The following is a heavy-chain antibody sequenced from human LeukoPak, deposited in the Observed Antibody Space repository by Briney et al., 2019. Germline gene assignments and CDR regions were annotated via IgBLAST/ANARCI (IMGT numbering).Heavy chain of an antibody. CDR1: GFTFDDYA. CDR3: AQNSSSCPSTGNWFDP. J-gene: IGHJ5*02. CDR2: ISWDGGST. Sequence: PGGSLRLSCAASGFTFDDYAMHWVRQAPGKGLEWVSLISWDGGSTYYADPVKGRFTISRDNSKNSLYLQMNSLRAEDTALYYCAQNSSSCPSTGNWFDPWGQGTLVTVSS. V-gene: IGHV3-43D*03. D-gene: IGHD6-13*01.